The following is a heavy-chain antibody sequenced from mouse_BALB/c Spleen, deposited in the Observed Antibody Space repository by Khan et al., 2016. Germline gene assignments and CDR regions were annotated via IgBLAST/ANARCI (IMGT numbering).Heavy chain of an antibody. CDR2: INTETGEP. D-gene: IGHD1-1*01. Sequence: QIQLVQSGPELKKPGETVKISCKASGYTFTDYSMHWVKQAPGKGLKWMGWINTETGEPTYADDFKGRFAFSLETSASTAYLEINNLKNEDTATYFCARSTVVARNYYAMDYWGQGTSVIVSS. J-gene: IGHJ4*01. V-gene: IGHV9-2-1*01. CDR1: GYTFTDYS. CDR3: ARSTVVARNYYAMDY.